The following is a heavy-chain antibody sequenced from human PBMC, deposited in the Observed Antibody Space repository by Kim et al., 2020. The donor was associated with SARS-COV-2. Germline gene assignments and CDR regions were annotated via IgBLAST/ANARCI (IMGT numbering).Heavy chain of an antibody. CDR1: GFTFSSYG. Sequence: GGSLRLSCAASGFTFSSYGMHWVRQSPGKGLEWVAVISYYGSNKYYADSVKGRFTISRDNSKNTLYLQMNSLRAEDTAVYYCAKDQEAARPYYYYGMDVWGQGTTVTVSS. CDR3: AKDQEAARPYYYYGMDV. J-gene: IGHJ6*02. D-gene: IGHD6-6*01. V-gene: IGHV3-30*18. CDR2: ISYYGSNK.